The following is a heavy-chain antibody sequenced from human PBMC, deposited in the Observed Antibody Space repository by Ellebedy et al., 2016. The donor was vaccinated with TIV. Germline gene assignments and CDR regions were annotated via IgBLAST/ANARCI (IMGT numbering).Heavy chain of an antibody. J-gene: IGHJ4*02. V-gene: IGHV4-61*02. D-gene: IGHD2-21*01. Sequence: SETLSLTXTASGDSLSSGDYYWSWIRQPAGKGLEWIGRIYTSGNTNYNPSLKSRVTMSVDASRHQFALKLSSVTAADTAVYYCARLSANCGGDCYLSYWGQGTLVTVSS. CDR1: GDSLSSGDYY. CDR2: IYTSGNT. CDR3: ARLSANCGGDCYLSY.